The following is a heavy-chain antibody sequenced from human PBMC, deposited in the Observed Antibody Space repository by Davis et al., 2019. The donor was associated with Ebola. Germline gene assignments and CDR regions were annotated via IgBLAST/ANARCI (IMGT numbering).Heavy chain of an antibody. D-gene: IGHD1-26*01. J-gene: IGHJ6*02. CDR2: ISAYNGNT. CDR1: GYTFTSYG. CDR3: ARGTGAALYGRNYYYGMDV. V-gene: IGHV1-18*01. Sequence: ASVKVSCKASGYTFTSYGISWVRQAPGQGLEWMGWISAYNGNTNYAQKLQGRVTMTTDTSTSTAYMELRSLRSDDTAVYYCARGTGAALYGRNYYYGMDVWGQGTTVTVSS.